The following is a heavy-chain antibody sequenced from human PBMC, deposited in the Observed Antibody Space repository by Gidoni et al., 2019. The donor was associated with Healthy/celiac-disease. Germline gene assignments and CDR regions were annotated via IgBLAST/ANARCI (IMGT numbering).Heavy chain of an antibody. V-gene: IGHV1-69*06. Sequence: QVQLVQSGAEVKQPGSSVKVSCKASGGTFSSYAISWVRQAPGQGLEWMGGIIPIFGTANYAQKFQGRVTITADKSTSTAYMELSSLRSEDTAVYYCARAGGYYDSSGYRPDAFDIWGQGTMVTVSS. J-gene: IGHJ3*02. CDR1: GGTFSSYA. CDR2: IIPIFGTA. D-gene: IGHD3-22*01. CDR3: ARAGGYYDSSGYRPDAFDI.